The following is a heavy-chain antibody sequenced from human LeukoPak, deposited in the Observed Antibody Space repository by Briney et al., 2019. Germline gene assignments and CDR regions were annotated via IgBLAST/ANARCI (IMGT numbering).Heavy chain of an antibody. CDR1: GGSISNYY. D-gene: IGHD2-21*02. J-gene: IGHJ5*02. Sequence: SETLSLTCTVSGGSISNYYWSWIRQPPGKGLEWIGYIYNSGGTNYNPSLKSRVTISIDTSKNQFSLKLNSVTAADTAVYYCARLLTYCGGDCYPGGGWLDPWGQGTLVTVSS. CDR2: IYNSGGT. V-gene: IGHV4-59*01. CDR3: ARLLTYCGGDCYPGGGWLDP.